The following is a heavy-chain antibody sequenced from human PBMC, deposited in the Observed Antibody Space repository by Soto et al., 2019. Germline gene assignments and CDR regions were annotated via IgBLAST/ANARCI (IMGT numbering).Heavy chain of an antibody. Sequence: QVVQSGAEVKKPGASVKVSCKASGYSFTGYYLHWVRQAPGQGVEWMGWVNPNSGDTDYAQKFQGRVTMTRDTSISTASMDLRSLTSDDTALYYCARFRGVLDAFDLWGQGTMVTVSS. CDR1: GYSFTGYY. CDR3: ARFRGVLDAFDL. D-gene: IGHD2-8*01. J-gene: IGHJ3*01. V-gene: IGHV1-2*02. CDR2: VNPNSGDT.